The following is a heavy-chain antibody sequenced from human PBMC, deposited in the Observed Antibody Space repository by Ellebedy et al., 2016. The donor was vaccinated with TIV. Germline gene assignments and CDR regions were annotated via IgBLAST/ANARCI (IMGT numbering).Heavy chain of an antibody. V-gene: IGHV1-69*13. J-gene: IGHJ4*02. Sequence: AASVKVSCKASGGTFSSSYGISWVRQAPGQGLEWMGGTIPIFGTANYAQKFQGRVTITADESTSTAYMELSSLRSEDTAVYYCARGAPPDYFDSWGQGTRVTVSS. CDR1: GGTFSSSYG. CDR3: ARGAPPDYFDS. CDR2: TIPIFGTA.